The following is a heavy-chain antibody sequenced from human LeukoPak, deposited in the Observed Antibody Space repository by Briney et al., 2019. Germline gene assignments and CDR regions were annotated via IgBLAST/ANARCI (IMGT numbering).Heavy chain of an antibody. CDR1: GGSISSYY. Sequence: SETLSLTCTASGGSISSYYWSWIRQPARKGLEWIGRVSTNGNTNYNASLKRRVTMSVDTSKNQFSLKLRSVTAADTAVYYCARDPGPSGSYLFDYWGQGTLITVSS. J-gene: IGHJ4*02. CDR3: ARDPGPSGSYLFDY. D-gene: IGHD1-26*01. CDR2: VSTNGNT. V-gene: IGHV4-4*07.